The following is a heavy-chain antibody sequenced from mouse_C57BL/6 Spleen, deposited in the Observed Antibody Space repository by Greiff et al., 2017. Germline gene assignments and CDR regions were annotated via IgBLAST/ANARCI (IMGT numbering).Heavy chain of an antibody. J-gene: IGHJ4*01. D-gene: IGHD2-3*01. Sequence: EVKLVEYGGDLVKPGGSLKLSCAASGFTFSSYGMSWVRQTPDKRLEWVATISSGGSYTYYPDSVKGRFTISRDNAKTTLYLQMSSLKSEDTAMYYCARAPDGYYGAMDYWGQGTSVTVSS. V-gene: IGHV5-6*01. CDR2: ISSGGSYT. CDR1: GFTFSSYG. CDR3: ARAPDGYYGAMDY.